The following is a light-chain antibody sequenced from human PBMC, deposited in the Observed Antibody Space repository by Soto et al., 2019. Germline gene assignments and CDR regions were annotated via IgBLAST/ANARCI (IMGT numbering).Light chain of an antibody. V-gene: IGLV1-40*01. Sequence: QSVLTQPPSVSGAPGQRVTISCTVGSSDIGAGFDVHWYQHLPGTAPKLLIYGNTNRPSGVPGRFSGSKSGTSASLVITGLQAEDEADYYCQSYENSRTGFYVFGTGTKVTVL. CDR1: SSDIGAGFD. CDR2: GNT. CDR3: QSYENSRTGFYV. J-gene: IGLJ1*01.